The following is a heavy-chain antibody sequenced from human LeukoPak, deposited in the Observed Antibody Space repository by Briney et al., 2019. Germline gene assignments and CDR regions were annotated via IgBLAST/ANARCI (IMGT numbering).Heavy chain of an antibody. D-gene: IGHD4-17*01. V-gene: IGHV4-59*01. CDR2: IYYSGNT. J-gene: IGHJ4*02. CDR3: ARGGVYGDYVFDY. Sequence: PSETLSLTCTVSGGSISSYYWSWIRQPPGKGLEWIGYIYYSGNTNYNPSLKSRVTISVDTSKNQFSLKLSSVTAADTAVYYCARGGVYGDYVFDYWGQGTLVTVSS. CDR1: GGSISSYY.